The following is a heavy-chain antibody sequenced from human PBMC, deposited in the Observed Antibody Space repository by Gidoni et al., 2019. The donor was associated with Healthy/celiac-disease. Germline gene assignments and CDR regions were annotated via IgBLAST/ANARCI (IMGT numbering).Heavy chain of an antibody. Sequence: QVQLVQSGAEVKTPGSSVKVSCQASGCTFRSYAISWVRQAPGQGLEWMGGIIPIFGTANYAQKVQGRVTITADESTSTAYMELSSLRSEDTAVYYCARAAFYDFWSGYYQTYYYYYMDVWGKGTTVTVSS. V-gene: IGHV1-69*01. D-gene: IGHD3-3*01. CDR1: GCTFRSYA. CDR3: ARAAFYDFWSGYYQTYYYYYMDV. J-gene: IGHJ6*03. CDR2: IIPIFGTA.